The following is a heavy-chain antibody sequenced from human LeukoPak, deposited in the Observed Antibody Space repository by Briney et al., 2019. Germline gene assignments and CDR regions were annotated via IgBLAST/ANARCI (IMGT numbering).Heavy chain of an antibody. CDR1: GDSMTNYY. V-gene: IGHV4-4*07. CDR3: ARDRWELTPAKGWFDS. CDR2: IDVSGRT. D-gene: IGHD1-26*01. J-gene: IGHJ5*01. Sequence: SETLSLTCAVSGDSMTNYYWSWIRQPAGQGLEWIGHIDVSGRTNYNPSIKSRVSMSIDTSKKQFSLNLTSVSAADTAVYFCARDRWELTPAKGWFDSWGQGTLVTVSS.